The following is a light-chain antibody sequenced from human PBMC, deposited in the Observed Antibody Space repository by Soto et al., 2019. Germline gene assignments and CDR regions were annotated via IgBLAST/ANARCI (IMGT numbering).Light chain of an antibody. J-gene: IGKJ4*01. Sequence: LSISPVALSLTTREIATLSFMVSQSVSSSYLAWYQQKPGQAPRVLIHGASNRATGIPARFSGSGSGTDFTLTISILEPEDFAVYYCQLYGSSLLSFGGGTKVDI. V-gene: IGKV3-20*01. CDR3: QLYGSSLLS. CDR2: GAS. CDR1: QSVSSSY.